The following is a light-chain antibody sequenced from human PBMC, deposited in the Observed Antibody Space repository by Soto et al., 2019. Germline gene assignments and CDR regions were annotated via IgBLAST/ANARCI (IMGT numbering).Light chain of an antibody. Sequence: DIQMTQSPSTLSASVGDSVTITCRASESISSWLAWYQQKPGKATKLLIYDVSSLESGVPSRFSGSGSGTEFTLNISSLQPDDFATYYCQQYNSYPWTFGQGTRWIS. CDR2: DVS. J-gene: IGKJ1*01. V-gene: IGKV1-5*01. CDR3: QQYNSYPWT. CDR1: ESISSW.